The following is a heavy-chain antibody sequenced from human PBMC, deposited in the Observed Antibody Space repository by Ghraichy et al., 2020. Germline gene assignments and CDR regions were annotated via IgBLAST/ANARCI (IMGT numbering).Heavy chain of an antibody. Sequence: ASVKVSCKASGYTFTSYGISWVRQAPGQGLEWMGWISAYNGNTNYAQKLQGRVTMTTDTSTSTAYMELRSLRSDDTAVYYCARDSFSGRYCSGGSCYSKWFDPWGQGTLVTVSS. CDR3: ARDSFSGRYCSGGSCYSKWFDP. CDR2: ISAYNGNT. V-gene: IGHV1-18*01. J-gene: IGHJ5*02. CDR1: GYTFTSYG. D-gene: IGHD2-15*01.